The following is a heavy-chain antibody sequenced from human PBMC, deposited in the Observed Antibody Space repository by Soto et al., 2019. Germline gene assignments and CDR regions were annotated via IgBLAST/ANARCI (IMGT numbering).Heavy chain of an antibody. CDR2: ISWNSGSI. CDR3: AKEDVSPTDAFDI. J-gene: IGHJ3*02. V-gene: IGHV3-9*01. Sequence: GGSLRLSCAASGFTFDDYAMHWVRQAPGKGLEWVSGISWNSGSIGYADSVKGRFTISRDNAKNSLYLQMNSLRAEDTALYYCAKEDVSPTDAFDIWGQGTMVTVSS. CDR1: GFTFDDYA.